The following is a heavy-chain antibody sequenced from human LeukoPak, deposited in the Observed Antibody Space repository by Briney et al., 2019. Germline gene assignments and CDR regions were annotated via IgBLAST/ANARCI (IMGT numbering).Heavy chain of an antibody. CDR3: ARRSTPTLYSSVSNDAFDI. CDR2: IYYSGST. Sequence: SETLSLTCTVSGGSISSHYWSWIRQPPGKGLEWIGYIYYSGSTNYNPSLKSRVTISVDTSKNQFSLKLSSVTAADTAVYYCARRSTPTLYSSVSNDAFDIWGQGTMVTVSS. CDR1: GGSISSHY. J-gene: IGHJ3*02. V-gene: IGHV4-59*11. D-gene: IGHD6-19*01.